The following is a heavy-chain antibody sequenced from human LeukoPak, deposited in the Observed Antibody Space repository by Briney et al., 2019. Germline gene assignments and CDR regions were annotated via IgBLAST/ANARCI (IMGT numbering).Heavy chain of an antibody. D-gene: IGHD1-7*01. Sequence: GGSLRLSCAASGFAFSSYAMSWVRQAPGKGLEWVSAISGSGGSTYYADSVKGRFTISRDNSKNTLYLQMNSLRAEDTAVYYCAKDQISNWNSRALDYWGQGTLVTVSS. CDR1: GFAFSSYA. CDR3: AKDQISNWNSRALDY. V-gene: IGHV3-23*01. J-gene: IGHJ4*02. CDR2: ISGSGGST.